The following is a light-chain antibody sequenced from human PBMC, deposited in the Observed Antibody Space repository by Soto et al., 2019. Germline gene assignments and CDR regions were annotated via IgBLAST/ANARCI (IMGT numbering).Light chain of an antibody. V-gene: IGLV2-18*02. CDR1: SSDVGSYNR. CDR2: EVS. CDR3: SSYTSSSTYV. Sequence: QSVLTQPPSVSGSPGHSVTISCTGTSSDVGSYNRVSWYQQPPGTAPKRMIYEVSNRPSGVPDRFSGYKSGNTASLTISGLQAEDEADYYCSSYTSSSTYVFGTGTKLTVL. J-gene: IGLJ1*01.